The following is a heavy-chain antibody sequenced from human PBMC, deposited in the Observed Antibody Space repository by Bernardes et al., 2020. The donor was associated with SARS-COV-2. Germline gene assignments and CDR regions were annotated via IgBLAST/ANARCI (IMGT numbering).Heavy chain of an antibody. CDR1: GFTFSSYA. J-gene: IGHJ5*02. D-gene: IGHD2-2*01. CDR2: ISYDGSNK. CDR3: ARGVGHYCSSTSCRHWFDP. V-gene: IGHV3-30*04. Sequence: GGSLRLSCAASGFTFSSYAMHWVRQAPGKGLEWVAVISYDGSNKYYADSVKGRFTISRDNSKNTLYLQMNSLRAEDTAVYYCARGVGHYCSSTSCRHWFDPWGQGTLVTVSS.